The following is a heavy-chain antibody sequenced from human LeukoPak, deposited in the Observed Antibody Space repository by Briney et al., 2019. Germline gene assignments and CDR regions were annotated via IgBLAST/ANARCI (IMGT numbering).Heavy chain of an antibody. CDR2: INHSGST. V-gene: IGHV4-34*01. D-gene: IGHD2-21*02. CDR1: GGSFSGYY. J-gene: IGHJ3*01. Sequence: SETLSLTCAVYGGSFSGYYWTWIRQPPGKGLEWIGEINHSGSTNYNPSLKSRVTISLNTSKNQFSLKLTSVTAADTAVYYCARGTLSLRRLNAFDVWGQGTMVPVSS. CDR3: ARGTLSLRRLNAFDV.